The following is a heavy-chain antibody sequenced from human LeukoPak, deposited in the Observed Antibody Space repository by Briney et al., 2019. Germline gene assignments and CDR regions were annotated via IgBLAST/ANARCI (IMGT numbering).Heavy chain of an antibody. CDR1: GYTLTELS. D-gene: IGHD6-13*01. Sequence: SCKVSGYTLTELSMHWVRQAPGKGLEWVAVISYDGSNKYYADSVKGRFTISRDNSKNTLYLQMNSLRAEDTAVYYCARVSPQYSTLGAFDIWGQGTMVTVSS. J-gene: IGHJ3*02. CDR3: ARVSPQYSTLGAFDI. V-gene: IGHV3-30-3*01. CDR2: ISYDGSNK.